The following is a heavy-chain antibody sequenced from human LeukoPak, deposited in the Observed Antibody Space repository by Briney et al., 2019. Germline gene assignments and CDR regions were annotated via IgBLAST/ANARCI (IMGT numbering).Heavy chain of an antibody. V-gene: IGHV1-8*02. D-gene: IGHD6-13*01. CDR1: AYTFTSYG. J-gene: IGHJ4*02. Sequence: ASVKVSCKASAYTFTSYGINWVRQATGQGLEWMGWMNPNSGNTGYAQKFQGRVTMTRNTSISTAYMELSSLRSEDTAVYYCARGRGRGIAAAGSFFDYWGQGTLVTVSS. CDR3: ARGRGRGIAAAGSFFDY. CDR2: MNPNSGNT.